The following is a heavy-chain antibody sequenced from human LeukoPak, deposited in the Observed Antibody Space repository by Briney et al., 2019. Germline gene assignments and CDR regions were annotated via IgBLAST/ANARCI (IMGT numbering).Heavy chain of an antibody. CDR2: INPSGGST. CDR3: ARGGKQQLVQYYFDY. Sequence: GASVKVSCKASGYTFTSYYMHWVRQAPGQGLEWMGIINPSGGSTSYAQKFQGRVTMTRDTSTSTVYMELSSLRSEDTAVYYCARGGKQQLVQYYFDYWGQGTLVTVSP. D-gene: IGHD6-13*01. CDR1: GYTFTSYY. V-gene: IGHV1-46*01. J-gene: IGHJ4*02.